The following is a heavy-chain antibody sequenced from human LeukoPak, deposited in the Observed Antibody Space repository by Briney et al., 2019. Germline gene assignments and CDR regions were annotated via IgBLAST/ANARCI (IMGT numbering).Heavy chain of an antibody. CDR1: GGSFSGYY. V-gene: IGHV4-34*01. J-gene: IGHJ5*02. CDR2: INHSGST. D-gene: IGHD6-13*01. Sequence: PSETLSLTCAVYGGSFSGYYWSWIRQPPGKGLEWIGEINHSGSTNYNPSLKSRVTISVDTSKNQFSLKLSSVTAADTAVYYCARRSSWWAAAWKFDPWGQGTLVTVSS. CDR3: ARRSSWWAAAWKFDP.